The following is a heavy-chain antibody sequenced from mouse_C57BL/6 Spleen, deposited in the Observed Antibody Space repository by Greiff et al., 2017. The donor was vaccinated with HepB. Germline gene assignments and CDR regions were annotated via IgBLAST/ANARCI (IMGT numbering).Heavy chain of an antibody. V-gene: IGHV1-54*01. Sequence: VKLMESGAELVRPGTSVKVSCKASGYAFTNYLIEWVKQRPGQGLEWIGVINPGSGGTNYNEKFKGKATLTADKSSSTAYMQLSSLTSEDSAVYFCARTSNYDWYFDYWGQGTTLTVSS. CDR2: INPGSGGT. CDR3: ARTSNYDWYFDY. J-gene: IGHJ2*01. CDR1: GYAFTNYL. D-gene: IGHD2-5*01.